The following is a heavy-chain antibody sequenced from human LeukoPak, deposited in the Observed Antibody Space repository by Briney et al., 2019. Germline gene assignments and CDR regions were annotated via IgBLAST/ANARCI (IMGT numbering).Heavy chain of an antibody. V-gene: IGHV3-21*01. CDR3: ARVWFGELGAFDI. Sequence: GGSLRLSCAASGFTFSSYAMSWVRQAPGKGLEWVSSISSSSSYIYYADSVKGRFTISRDNAKSSLYLQMNSLRAEDTAVYYCARVWFGELGAFDIWGQGTMVTVSS. CDR1: GFTFSSYA. J-gene: IGHJ3*02. CDR2: ISSSSSYI. D-gene: IGHD3-10*01.